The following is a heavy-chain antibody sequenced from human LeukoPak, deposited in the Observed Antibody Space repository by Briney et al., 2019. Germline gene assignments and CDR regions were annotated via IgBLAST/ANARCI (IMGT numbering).Heavy chain of an antibody. CDR1: GGSISSSSYY. J-gene: IGHJ4*02. D-gene: IGHD3-9*01. V-gene: IGHV4-39*01. CDR3: ARHETGDFDY. CDR2: IYYSGGT. Sequence: SETLSLTCTVSGGSISSSSYYWGWIRQPPGKGLEWIGSIYYSGGTYYNPSLKSRVTISVDTSKNQFSLKLSSVTAADTAVYYCARHETGDFDYWGQGTLVTVSS.